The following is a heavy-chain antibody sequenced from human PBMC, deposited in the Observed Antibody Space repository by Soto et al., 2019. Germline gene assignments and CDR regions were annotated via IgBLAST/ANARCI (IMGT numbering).Heavy chain of an antibody. J-gene: IGHJ4*02. Sequence: QVQLVQSGAEVKKPGASVKVSCKASGYTFTSYGISWVRQAPGQGLEWMGWISAYNGNTNYAQKLQGRVTMTTDTSXXTAYMELRSLRSDDTAVYYCARDPPPGIAVAGTNYWGQGTLVTVSS. CDR1: GYTFTSYG. D-gene: IGHD6-19*01. V-gene: IGHV1-18*01. CDR3: ARDPPPGIAVAGTNY. CDR2: ISAYNGNT.